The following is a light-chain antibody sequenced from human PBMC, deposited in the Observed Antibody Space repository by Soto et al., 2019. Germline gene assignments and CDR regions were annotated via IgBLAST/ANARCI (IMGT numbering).Light chain of an antibody. CDR1: QNVDKF. CDR2: DSS. V-gene: IGKV3-11*01. Sequence: EIELTQSPATLSLSPGETATLSCRASQNVDKFLAWYQQRPGQPPRRLIFDSSNRATGVPVRFSGSGSGTVFTLTIGSLEPEDSAVYYCQQRKNWPPITFGQGTRLEI. CDR3: QQRKNWPPIT. J-gene: IGKJ5*01.